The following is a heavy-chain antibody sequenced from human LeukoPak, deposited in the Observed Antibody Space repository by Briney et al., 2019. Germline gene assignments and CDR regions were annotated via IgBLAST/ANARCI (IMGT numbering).Heavy chain of an antibody. D-gene: IGHD3-22*01. CDR2: THYSGIT. J-gene: IGHJ4*02. CDR3: VRIYYDSSGYYLTDYYFDS. CDR1: GDSISSSSSH. V-gene: IGHV4-39*01. Sequence: SETLSLTCTVSGDSISSSSSHWGWIRQPPGRGLEWVASTHYSGITYYSPSLKSRVTVSVDTSRNRFSLQLSSVTAADTAVYYCVRIYYDSSGYYLTDYYFDSWGQGTLVTVSS.